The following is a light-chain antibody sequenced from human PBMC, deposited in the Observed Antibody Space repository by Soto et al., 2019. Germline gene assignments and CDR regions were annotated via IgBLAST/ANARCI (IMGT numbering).Light chain of an antibody. CDR2: GAS. V-gene: IGKV1-39*01. J-gene: IGKJ5*01. CDR1: QNIRTY. Sequence: DIEMTQSPPFLSASVGDRVTITCRASQNIRTYLSWYQQKPGKAPNLLMYGASYLKSGVPTRFSGSGSGTDFTLTISSLQPEDFAIYYCQQTYTTPEITFGQGTRLEIK. CDR3: QQTYTTPEIT.